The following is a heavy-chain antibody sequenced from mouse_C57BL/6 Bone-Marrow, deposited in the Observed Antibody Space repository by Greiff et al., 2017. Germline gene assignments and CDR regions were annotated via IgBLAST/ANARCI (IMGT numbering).Heavy chain of an antibody. D-gene: IGHD1-1*01. CDR1: GFNIKDDY. V-gene: IGHV14-4*01. CDR2: IDPENGDT. J-gene: IGHJ1*03. CDR3: TTSRGSSYGGYWYFDV. Sequence: VQLKESGAELVRPGASVKLSCTASGFNIKDDYMHWVKQRPEQGLEWIGWIDPENGDTEYASKFQGKATITADTSSNTAYLQLSSLTSEDTAVYYCTTSRGSSYGGYWYFDVWGTGTTVTVSS.